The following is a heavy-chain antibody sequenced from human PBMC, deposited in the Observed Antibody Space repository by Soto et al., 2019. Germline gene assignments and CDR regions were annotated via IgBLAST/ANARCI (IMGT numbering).Heavy chain of an antibody. D-gene: IGHD6-13*01. CDR2: IYYSGST. J-gene: IGHJ4*02. CDR3: ARTRIAAAEFDY. V-gene: IGHV4-59*01. Sequence: QVQLQESGPGLVKPSETLSLTCTVSGGSISSYYWSWIRQPPGKGLEWIGYIYYSGSTNCNPSLKSRVTISVDTSKNQFSLKLSSVTAADTAVYYCARTRIAAAEFDYWCQGTLVTVSS. CDR1: GGSISSYY.